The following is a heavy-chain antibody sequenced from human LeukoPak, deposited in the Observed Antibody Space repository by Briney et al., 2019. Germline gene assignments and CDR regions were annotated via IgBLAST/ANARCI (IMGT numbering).Heavy chain of an antibody. CDR1: GFTFSDYY. D-gene: IGHD3-10*01. Sequence: GGSLRLSCAASGFTFSDYYMSWIRQAPGKGLQWVANIKHDGSEKYYVDSVEGRFTISRDNAKNSLYLQMDSLRADDTAVYYCARRGVGWDYWGQGTLVTVSS. J-gene: IGHJ4*02. CDR3: ARRGVGWDY. V-gene: IGHV3-7*04. CDR2: IKHDGSEK.